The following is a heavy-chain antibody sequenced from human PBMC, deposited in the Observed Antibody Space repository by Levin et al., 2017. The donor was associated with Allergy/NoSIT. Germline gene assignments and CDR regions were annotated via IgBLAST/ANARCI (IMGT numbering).Heavy chain of an antibody. V-gene: IGHV3-73*01. Sequence: GGSLRLSCAASGFTFSGSAMHWVRQASGKGLEWVGRIRSKANSYATAYAASVKGRFTISRDDSKNTAYLQMNSLKTEDTAVYYCTRLPHEGGYSYGYGADYYYMDVWGKGTTVTVSS. J-gene: IGHJ6*03. D-gene: IGHD5-18*01. CDR3: TRLPHEGGYSYGYGADYYYMDV. CDR1: GFTFSGSA. CDR2: IRSKANSYAT.